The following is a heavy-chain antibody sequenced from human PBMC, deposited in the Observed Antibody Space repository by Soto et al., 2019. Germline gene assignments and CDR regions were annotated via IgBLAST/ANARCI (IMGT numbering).Heavy chain of an antibody. J-gene: IGHJ4*02. Sequence: SETPSLTCTVSGGSISSGVYYWSWIRHHPGKGLEWIGFIYYSGYTYYNPSLKSRVSISVDTSKNQFSLKLSSVTAADTAVYYCARVLGYCTGGNCYPDYWGQGTLVTVSS. CDR3: ARVLGYCTGGNCYPDY. CDR1: GGSISSGVYY. CDR2: IYYSGYT. D-gene: IGHD2-15*01. V-gene: IGHV4-31*03.